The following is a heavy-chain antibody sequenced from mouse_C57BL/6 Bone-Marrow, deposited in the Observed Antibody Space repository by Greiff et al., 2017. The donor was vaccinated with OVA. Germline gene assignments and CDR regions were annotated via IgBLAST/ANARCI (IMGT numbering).Heavy chain of an antibody. CDR3: ARLYYGNYDFDY. J-gene: IGHJ2*01. D-gene: IGHD2-1*01. V-gene: IGHV1-26*01. CDR1: GYTFTDYY. CDR2: INPNNGGT. Sequence: VQLQQSGPELVKPGASVKISCKASGYTFTDYYMNWVKQSHGKSLEWIGDINPNNGGTSYNQKFKGKATLTVDKSSSTAYMELRSLTSEDSAVYYCARLYYGNYDFDYWGQGTTLTVSS.